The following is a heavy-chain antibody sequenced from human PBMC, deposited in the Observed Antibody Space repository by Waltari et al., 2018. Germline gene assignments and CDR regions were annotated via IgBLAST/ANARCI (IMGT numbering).Heavy chain of an antibody. J-gene: IGHJ4*02. D-gene: IGHD6-13*01. CDR2: IYYSGST. V-gene: IGHV4-31*03. Sequence: QVQLQESGPGLVKPSQTLSLTCTVSGGSISSGGYYWSWIRQHPGKGLGWIGYIYYSGSTYYNPSLKSRVTISVDTSKNQFSLTVSSVTAADTAVYYCASRGSAAGPIDYWGQGTLVTVSS. CDR3: ASRGSAAGPIDY. CDR1: GGSISSGGYY.